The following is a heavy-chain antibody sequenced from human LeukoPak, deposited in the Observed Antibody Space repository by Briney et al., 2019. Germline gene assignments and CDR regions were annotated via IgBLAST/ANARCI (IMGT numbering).Heavy chain of an antibody. CDR2: ISPYNGNT. CDR1: GYTFIDYG. V-gene: IGHV1-18*01. D-gene: IGHD2-15*01. J-gene: IGHJ4*02. CDR3: ARDGIDLGYSSGGSCYYDY. Sequence: GASVKVACKASGYTFIDYGISWVRHAPGQGLEWMGWISPYNGNTNYAQKLQGRVTMTTDTSTSTAYMEVRSLRYDDTAVYYCARDGIDLGYSSGGSCYYDYWGQGTLVTVSS.